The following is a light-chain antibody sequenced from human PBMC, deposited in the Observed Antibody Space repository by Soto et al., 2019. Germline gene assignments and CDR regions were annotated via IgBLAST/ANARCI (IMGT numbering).Light chain of an antibody. V-gene: IGKV3-20*01. CDR3: QQYNSWPYT. Sequence: EIVLTHSPGTLSLSPGERATLSCRASQSVSSSFLGWYQQKPGQAPRLLIYGASSRATGIPDRFSGGGSGTDFTLTISRLQPEDFAVYYCQQYNSWPYTFGQGTKVQSK. CDR1: QSVSSSF. CDR2: GAS. J-gene: IGKJ2*01.